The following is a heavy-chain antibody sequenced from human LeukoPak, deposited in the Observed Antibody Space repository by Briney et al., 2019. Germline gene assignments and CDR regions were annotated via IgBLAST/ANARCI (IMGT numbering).Heavy chain of an antibody. D-gene: IGHD3-22*01. V-gene: IGHV3-53*01. Sequence: GGSLRLSCAASGFVARSNYMSWVRPAPGKGLEWVSVIYSGGSTYYADSVKGRFTISRDNSKNTVYLQMNSLRAEDTAVYYCARAQYYYDSSQAPPLYYYYGMDVWGQGTTVTVSS. J-gene: IGHJ6*02. CDR2: IYSGGST. CDR1: GFVARSNY. CDR3: ARAQYYYDSSQAPPLYYYYGMDV.